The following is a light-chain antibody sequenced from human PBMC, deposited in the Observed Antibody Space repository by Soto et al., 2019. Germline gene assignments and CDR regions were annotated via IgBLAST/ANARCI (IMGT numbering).Light chain of an antibody. CDR2: GAS. V-gene: IGKV3-20*01. J-gene: IGKJ3*01. Sequence: EIVLTQSPGTLSVSPGERVTLSCRASQSVSSNYLAWYQQRPGQAPRLLIFGASYRATGIPDRFSGSGSGTDFTLTISRLEPEDFAVSYCQQYSNSPPEFTFGPGTKVDSK. CDR3: QQYSNSPPEFT. CDR1: QSVSSNY.